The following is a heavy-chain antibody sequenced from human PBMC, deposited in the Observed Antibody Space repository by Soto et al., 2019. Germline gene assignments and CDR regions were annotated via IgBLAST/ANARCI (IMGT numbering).Heavy chain of an antibody. Sequence: QLQLQESGPGLVKPSETLSLTCTVSGGSISDDTYYWGWIRQPPGKGLEWIGSIFHSGTSSYNPPLQSRGPMSVHTSKKQLSVRLTSVPPAATAVYYCARLHCHRPNCVPLDPWGQGTLVIVSS. CDR1: GGSISDDTYY. CDR2: IFHSGTS. D-gene: IGHD1-1*01. J-gene: IGHJ5*02. V-gene: IGHV4-39*01. CDR3: ARLHCHRPNCVPLDP.